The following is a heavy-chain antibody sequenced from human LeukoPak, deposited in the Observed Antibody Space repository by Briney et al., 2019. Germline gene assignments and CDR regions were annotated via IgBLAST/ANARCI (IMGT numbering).Heavy chain of an antibody. J-gene: IGHJ4*02. V-gene: IGHV1-2*02. D-gene: IGHD1-1*01. CDR3: ARVNNWNVYSDY. CDR2: INPNSGGT. CDR1: GYTFTGYY. Sequence: AASVKVSCKASGYTFTGYYMHWVRQAPGQGLEWMGWINPNSGGTNYAQKFQGRVTMTRDTSISTAYMELSRLRSDDTAVYYCARVNNWNVYSDYWGQGTLVTVSS.